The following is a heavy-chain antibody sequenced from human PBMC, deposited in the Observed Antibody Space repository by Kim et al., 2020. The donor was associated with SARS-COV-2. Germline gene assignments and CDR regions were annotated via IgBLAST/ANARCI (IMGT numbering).Heavy chain of an antibody. Sequence: GESLKISCKGSGYSFTSYRIGWVRQMPGKGLEWMGIIYPGDSDTRYSPSFQGQVTISADKSISTAYLQWSSLKASDTAMYYCARHRGCSSTSCAEPKLYYYYYGMDVWGQGTTVTVSS. CDR2: IYPGDSDT. CDR3: ARHRGCSSTSCAEPKLYYYYYGMDV. V-gene: IGHV5-51*01. CDR1: GYSFTSYR. J-gene: IGHJ6*02. D-gene: IGHD2-2*01.